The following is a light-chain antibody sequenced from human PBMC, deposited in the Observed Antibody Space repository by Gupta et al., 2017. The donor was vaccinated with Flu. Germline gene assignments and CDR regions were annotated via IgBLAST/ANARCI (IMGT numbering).Light chain of an antibody. J-gene: IGKJ4*01. CDR2: GAT. Sequence: GTLSLSPGERATLSCRASQSVSSSSLAWYQQKPGQAPRLLIYGATSRAAGIPDSFSGSGSGTDFTLTISRLEPEDFAVYYCQQYGSSVLTFGGGTKVEIK. V-gene: IGKV3-20*01. CDR3: QQYGSSVLT. CDR1: QSVSSSS.